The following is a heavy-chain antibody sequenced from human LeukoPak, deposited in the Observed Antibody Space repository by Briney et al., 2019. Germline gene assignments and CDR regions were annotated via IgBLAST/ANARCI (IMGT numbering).Heavy chain of an antibody. CDR3: ARNPPGIVGAPTHYCYYMDV. D-gene: IGHD1-26*01. Sequence: GGSLRLSCAASGFAFSSYWMSWVRQAPGKGLQWVANIKQDGSERNYVDSVKGRFSISRDNAKNSLYLQMNSLTAEDTAVYYCARNPPGIVGAPTHYCYYMDVWGRGTTVTISS. CDR2: IKQDGSER. J-gene: IGHJ6*03. V-gene: IGHV3-7*01. CDR1: GFAFSSYW.